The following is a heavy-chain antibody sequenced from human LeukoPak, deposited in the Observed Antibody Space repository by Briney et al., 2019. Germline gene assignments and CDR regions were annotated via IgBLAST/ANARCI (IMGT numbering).Heavy chain of an antibody. D-gene: IGHD3-10*01. CDR2: INHSGST. CDR3: ARGRPRVFYYYYGMDV. CDR1: GGSFSGYY. V-gene: IGHV4-34*01. Sequence: PSETLSLTCAVYGGSFSGYYWSWLRQPPGKGLEWIGEINHSGSTNYNPSLKSRVTISVDTSKNQFSLKLSSVTAADTAVYYCARGRPRVFYYYYGMDVWGQGTTVTVSS. J-gene: IGHJ6*02.